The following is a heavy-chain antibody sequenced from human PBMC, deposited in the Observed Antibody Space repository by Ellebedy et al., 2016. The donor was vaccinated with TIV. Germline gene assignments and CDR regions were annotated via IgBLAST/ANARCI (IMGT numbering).Heavy chain of an antibody. CDR1: GGSISSGGYY. V-gene: IGHV4-31*03. Sequence: SETLSLTCTVSGGSISSGGYYWSWIRQHPGKSLEWIGYIYYSGSTYYNPSLKSRVTISVDTSKNQFSLKLSSVTAADTAVYYCARVRLYHCTNGVCYEYYGMDVWGQGTTVTVSS. CDR2: IYYSGST. CDR3: ARVRLYHCTNGVCYEYYGMDV. D-gene: IGHD2-8*01. J-gene: IGHJ6*02.